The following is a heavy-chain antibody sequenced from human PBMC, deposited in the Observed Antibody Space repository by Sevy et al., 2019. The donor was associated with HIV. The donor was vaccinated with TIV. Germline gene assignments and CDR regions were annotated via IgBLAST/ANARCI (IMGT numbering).Heavy chain of an antibody. D-gene: IGHD2-15*01. Sequence: GGSLRLSCAASGFTFSSYSMNWVRQAPGKGLEWVSSISSSSIYIYYADSVKGRFTISRDNAKNSLYLQMNSLRAEDTAVYYCARDPGFYCSGGTCYPRYYFDYWGQGTLVTVSS. V-gene: IGHV3-21*01. J-gene: IGHJ4*02. CDR1: GFTFSSYS. CDR2: ISSSSIYI. CDR3: ARDPGFYCSGGTCYPRYYFDY.